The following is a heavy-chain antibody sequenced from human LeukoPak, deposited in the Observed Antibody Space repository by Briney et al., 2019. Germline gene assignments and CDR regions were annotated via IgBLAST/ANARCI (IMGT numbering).Heavy chain of an antibody. CDR3: ARVPETTAGIDY. CDR2: INHSGST. V-gene: IGHV4-34*01. J-gene: IGHJ4*02. Sequence: SETLSLTCAVYGGSFSGYYWSWIRQPPGKGLEWIGEINHSGSTNYNPSLKSRVTISVDTSKNQFSLKLSSVTAADTAVYYCARVPETTAGIDYWGQGTLVTVSS. D-gene: IGHD4-17*01. CDR1: GGSFSGYY.